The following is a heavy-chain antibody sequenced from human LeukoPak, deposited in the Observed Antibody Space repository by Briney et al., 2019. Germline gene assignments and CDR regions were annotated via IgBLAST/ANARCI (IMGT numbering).Heavy chain of an antibody. CDR1: GFTFSSYS. J-gene: IGHJ4*02. CDR2: ITSGSGYI. D-gene: IGHD5-12*01. Sequence: GGSLRLSCAASGFTFSSYSMNWVRQAPGKGLEWVSSITSGSGYIFYADSVKGRFTISRDNAKNSLYLQMNSLRAEDTAVYYCAREHSGYEQHDYWGGGTVHSVSS. CDR3: AREHSGYEQHDY. V-gene: IGHV3-21*01.